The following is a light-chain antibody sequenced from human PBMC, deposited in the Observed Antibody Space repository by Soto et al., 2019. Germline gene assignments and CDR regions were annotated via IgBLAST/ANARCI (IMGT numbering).Light chain of an antibody. V-gene: IGLV1-44*01. J-gene: IGLJ1*01. CDR2: SNN. CDR1: SSNVGSNT. CDR3: AVWDDSLNGYV. Sequence: QSVLTQPPSASGTPGQRVTISCSGSSSNVGSNTVNWYQHLPGTAPRLLIYSNNQQTSGVPDRFSGSKSGTSASLAISGLQSEDEADYYCAVWDDSLNGYVFGAGTKVTVL.